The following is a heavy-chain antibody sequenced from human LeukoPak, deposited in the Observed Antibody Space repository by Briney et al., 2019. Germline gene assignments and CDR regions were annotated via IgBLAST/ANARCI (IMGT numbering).Heavy chain of an antibody. D-gene: IGHD2-15*01. V-gene: IGHV3-21*01. CDR2: ISSSSSYI. CDR1: GFTFSSYG. Sequence: GGSLRLSCAVSGFTFSSYGMSWVRQAPGKGLEWVSSISSSSSYIYYADSVKGRFTISRDNAKNSLYLQMNSLRAEDTAVYHCAREMRRYCSGGSCYGAAFDIWGQGTMVTVSS. CDR3: AREMRRYCSGGSCYGAAFDI. J-gene: IGHJ3*02.